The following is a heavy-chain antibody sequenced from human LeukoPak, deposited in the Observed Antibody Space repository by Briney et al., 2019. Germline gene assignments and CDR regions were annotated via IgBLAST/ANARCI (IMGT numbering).Heavy chain of an antibody. CDR1: AFTFRSYG. Sequence: GGSLRLSCAASAFTFRSYGMHWVRQAPGKGLDWVAFIRYDGSNKYYGDSVKGRFTISRDNSKNTLYLQMNSLRAEDTAVYYCARDKVAAAPGDYWGQGTLVTVSS. V-gene: IGHV3-30*02. CDR2: IRYDGSNK. D-gene: IGHD2-2*01. J-gene: IGHJ4*02. CDR3: ARDKVAAAPGDY.